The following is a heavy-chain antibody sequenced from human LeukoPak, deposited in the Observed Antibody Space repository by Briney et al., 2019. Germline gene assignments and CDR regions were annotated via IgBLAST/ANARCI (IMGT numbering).Heavy chain of an antibody. Sequence: ASVKVSCKASGYTFTSYGISWVRQAPGQGLEWMGWISAYNGNTNYAQKLQGRVTMTTDTSTSTAYMELRSLRSDDTAVYYCARDTGSITIFGGAVDYWGQGTLVTVSS. CDR2: ISAYNGNT. D-gene: IGHD3-3*01. V-gene: IGHV1-18*01. CDR1: GYTFTSYG. J-gene: IGHJ4*02. CDR3: ARDTGSITIFGGAVDY.